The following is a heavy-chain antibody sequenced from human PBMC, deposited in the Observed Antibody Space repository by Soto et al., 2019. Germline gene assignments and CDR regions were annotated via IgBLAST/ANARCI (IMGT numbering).Heavy chain of an antibody. CDR2: IWYDGSNK. Sequence: PGGSLRLSCAASGFTFSSYGMHWVRQAPGKGLEWVAVIWYDGSNKYYADSVKGRFTISRDNSKNTLYLQMNSLGVEDTALYYCARAGGENSERVYYLYGLDVWGQGTTVTVSS. CDR3: ARAGGENSERVYYLYGLDV. CDR1: GFTFSSYG. V-gene: IGHV3-33*01. J-gene: IGHJ6*02. D-gene: IGHD1-26*01.